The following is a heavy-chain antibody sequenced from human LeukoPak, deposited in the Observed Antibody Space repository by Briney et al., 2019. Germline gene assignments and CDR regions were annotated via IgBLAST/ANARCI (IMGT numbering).Heavy chain of an antibody. J-gene: IGHJ3*02. CDR3: ARDSSYESDAFDI. D-gene: IGHD3-3*01. CDR1: GFTFSSYW. CDR2: IKQDGSEK. V-gene: IGHV3-7*01. Sequence: GGSLRLSCAASGFTFSSYWMSWVRQAPGKGLEWVANIKQDGSEKYYVDSVKGRFTISRDNAKNSLYLQMNSLRAEDTAVYYCARDSSYESDAFDIWGQGTMVTVS.